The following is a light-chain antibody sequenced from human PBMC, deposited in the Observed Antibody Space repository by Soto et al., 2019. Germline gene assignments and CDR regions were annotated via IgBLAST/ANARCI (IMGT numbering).Light chain of an antibody. V-gene: IGLV2-14*01. CDR2: EVS. Sequence: QSALTQPASVSGSPGQSVTISCTGASSDVGAYEHVSWYQQHPGRAPKLMIYEVSNRPSGVSNRFSGSKSGNTASLTISGLQAEDEADYYCSSYTSSSTLWVFGGGTKLTVL. J-gene: IGLJ3*02. CDR1: SSDVGAYEH. CDR3: SSYTSSSTLWV.